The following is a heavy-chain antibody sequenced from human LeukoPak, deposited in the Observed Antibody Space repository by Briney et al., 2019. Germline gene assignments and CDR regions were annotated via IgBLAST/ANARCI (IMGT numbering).Heavy chain of an antibody. Sequence: GGSLRLSCAASGFTFSSYAMSWIRQAPGKGLEWVSAISGSGGSTYYADSVKGRFTISRDNSKNTLYLQINSLRTEDTAVYYCAKCSSTSCPLYYFDYWGQGTLVTVSS. D-gene: IGHD2-2*01. V-gene: IGHV3-23*01. CDR1: GFTFSSYA. CDR3: AKCSSTSCPLYYFDY. CDR2: ISGSGGST. J-gene: IGHJ4*02.